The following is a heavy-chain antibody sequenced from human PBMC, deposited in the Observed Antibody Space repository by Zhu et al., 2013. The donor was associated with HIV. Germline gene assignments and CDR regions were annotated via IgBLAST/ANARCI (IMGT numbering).Heavy chain of an antibody. D-gene: IGHD3-10*01. CDR3: ARRYGSGSYPDY. CDR1: GYTFTSYG. J-gene: IGHJ4*02. Sequence: QVQLVQSGAEMKNPGASVKVSCKASGYTFTSYGISWVRQATGQGLEWMGWMNPNSGNTGYAQKFQGRVTMTRNTSISTAYMELSSLRSEDTAVYYCARRYGSGSYPDYWGQGTLVTVSS. CDR2: MNPNSGNT. V-gene: IGHV1-8*02.